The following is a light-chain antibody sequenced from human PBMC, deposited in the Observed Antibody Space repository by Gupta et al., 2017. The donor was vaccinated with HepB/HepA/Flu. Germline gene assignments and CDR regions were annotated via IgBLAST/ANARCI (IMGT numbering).Light chain of an antibody. CDR3: MQARQTPFT. Sequence: DIVMTKSPLSLPVTPGEPASIYCRSSQSLLRSNGYNYLSWYLQKPGRSPQPLIYMSSNRASGVPDRFSGSGSSTDFKLKVSKVEAEDVGIYHCMQARQTPFTFGGGTRVEIK. J-gene: IGKJ4*01. CDR2: MSS. CDR1: QSLLRSNGYNY. V-gene: IGKV2-28*01.